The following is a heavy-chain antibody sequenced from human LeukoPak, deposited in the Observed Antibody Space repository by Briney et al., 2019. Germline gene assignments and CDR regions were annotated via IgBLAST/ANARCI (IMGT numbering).Heavy chain of an antibody. D-gene: IGHD3-22*01. CDR3: AKDLTNYDSSGPFDY. V-gene: IGHV3-9*01. Sequence: PGGSLRLSCVASGFTFDDYAMHWVRQVSGKGLEWVSGISWSSSSIGYADSVKGRFTISRDNAKNSLYLQMNSLRPEDTALYYCAKDLTNYDSSGPFDYWGQGTLVTVSS. CDR2: ISWSSSSI. J-gene: IGHJ4*02. CDR1: GFTFDDYA.